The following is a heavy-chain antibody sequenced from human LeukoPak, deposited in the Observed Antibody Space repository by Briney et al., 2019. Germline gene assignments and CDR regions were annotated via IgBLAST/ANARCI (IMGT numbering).Heavy chain of an antibody. CDR1: GFSVSNNY. J-gene: IGHJ4*02. V-gene: IGHV3-66*01. CDR3: VKDSKSSGWYVPPNFDY. D-gene: IGHD6-19*01. Sequence: GGSLRLSCAASGFSVSNNYMSWVRQAPGKGLEWVSDIYSGGSTFYADSVKGRFTISRDNSKNTLYLQMSSLRTEDTAVYYCVKDSKSSGWYVPPNFDYWGQGTLVTVSS. CDR2: IYSGGST.